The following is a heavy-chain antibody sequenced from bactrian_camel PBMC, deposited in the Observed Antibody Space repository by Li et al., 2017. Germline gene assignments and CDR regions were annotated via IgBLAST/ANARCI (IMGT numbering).Heavy chain of an antibody. Sequence: RTYCMAWFRQVPGKDREGVATIDLEGNTKYADFVKGRFFISRDYTKTNLFLQMNVLRPEDTAMYYCAASSGKTYGGSWARDYEYDFWGQGTQVTVS. CDR1: RTYC. J-gene: IGHJ4*01. V-gene: IGHV3S57*01. D-gene: IGHD6*01. CDR3: AASSGKTYGGSWARDYEYDF. CDR2: IDLEGNT.